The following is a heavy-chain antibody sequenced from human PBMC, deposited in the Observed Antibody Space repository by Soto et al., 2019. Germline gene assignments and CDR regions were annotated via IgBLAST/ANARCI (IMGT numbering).Heavy chain of an antibody. CDR3: ARERPDGARLDP. Sequence: PSETLSLTCAVYGGSFSSGDYYWSWIRQPPGKGLEWIGYIYYSGSTYYNPSLNGRVTISVDTSKNQFSLKLSSVTAADTAVYYCARERPDGARLDPWGQGTLVTVSS. V-gene: IGHV4-30-4*01. CDR1: GGSFSSGDYY. CDR2: IYYSGST. J-gene: IGHJ5*02. D-gene: IGHD6-6*01.